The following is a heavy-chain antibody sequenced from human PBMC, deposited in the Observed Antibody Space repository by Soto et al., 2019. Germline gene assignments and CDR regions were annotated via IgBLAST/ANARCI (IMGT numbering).Heavy chain of an antibody. CDR3: AMSPGIAVAYDY. D-gene: IGHD6-19*01. CDR1: GYTFTSYG. V-gene: IGHV1-18*04. CDR2: ISGYNGNT. J-gene: IGHJ4*02. Sequence: GASVKVSCKASGYTFTSYGINWVRQAPGQGLEWMGWISGYNGNTNYAQKLQGRVTMTTDTSTGTAYMELRSLRSDDTAVYYCAMSPGIAVAYDYWGQGNLVTVSS.